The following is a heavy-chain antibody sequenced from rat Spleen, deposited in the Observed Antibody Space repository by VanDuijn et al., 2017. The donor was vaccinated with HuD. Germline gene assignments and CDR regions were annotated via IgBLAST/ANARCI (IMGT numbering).Heavy chain of an antibody. CDR2: ISTGGGST. Sequence: EVQLVESDGGLVQPGRSLKLSCAASGFTFSDYYMAWVRQAPKKGLEWVAYISTGGGSTYYRDSVKGRFTISRDNAKSTLYLQMNSLRSEDTATYFCTREETLYWYFDFWGPGTMVTVSS. V-gene: IGHV5-27*01. D-gene: IGHD3-4*01. CDR3: TREETLYWYFDF. CDR1: GFTFSDYY. J-gene: IGHJ1*01.